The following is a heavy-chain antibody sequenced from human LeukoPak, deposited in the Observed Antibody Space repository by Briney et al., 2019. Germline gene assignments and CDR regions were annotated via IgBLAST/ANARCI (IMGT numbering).Heavy chain of an antibody. V-gene: IGHV3-30*03. CDR2: ISYDGSNK. D-gene: IGHD6-19*01. CDR1: GFTFSSYG. CDR3: ARWYSSGWNYFDY. J-gene: IGHJ4*02. Sequence: GGSLRLSCAASGFTFSSYGMHWVRQAPGKGLEWVAVISYDGSNKYYADSVKGRFTISRDNAKNSLYLQMNSLRAEDTAVYYCARWYSSGWNYFDYWGQGTLVTVSS.